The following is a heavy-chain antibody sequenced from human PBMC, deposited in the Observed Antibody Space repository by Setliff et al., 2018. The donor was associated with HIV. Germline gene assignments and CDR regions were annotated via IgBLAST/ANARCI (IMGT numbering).Heavy chain of an antibody. CDR3: ARHLETYYYSTSGFYK. Sequence: TSETLSLTCSVSGGAISGSGYYWSWIRQPPGKALEWIGYIYYSGSVYYNPSLKSRLTISVDTSKNLFSLRLTSVTAADTAVYYCARHLETYYYSTSGFYKWGQGTLVTVTA. CDR1: GGAISGSGYY. V-gene: IGHV4-39*01. CDR2: IYYSGSV. J-gene: IGHJ4*02. D-gene: IGHD3-22*01.